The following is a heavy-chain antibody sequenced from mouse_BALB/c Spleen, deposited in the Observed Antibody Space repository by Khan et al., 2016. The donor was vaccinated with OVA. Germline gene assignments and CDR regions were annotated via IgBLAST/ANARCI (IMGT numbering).Heavy chain of an antibody. CDR3: AGHSCGPFAD. CDR1: GFTFSTFA. J-gene: IGHJ3*01. CDR2: ISSGGDYF. V-gene: IGHV5-9-3*01. D-gene: IGHD1-1*01. Sequence: EVELVESGGDLVKPGGSQKLSCSASGFTFSTFAMSWVRQTPEKRLEWVATISSGGDYFYYPDSVKGRFTISRDNAKKTLYRHMSRRRSEDMAMCSCAGHSCGPFADWGQGTLVTVSA.